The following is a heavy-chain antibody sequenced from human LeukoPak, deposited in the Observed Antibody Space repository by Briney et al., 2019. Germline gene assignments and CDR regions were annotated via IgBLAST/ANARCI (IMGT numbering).Heavy chain of an antibody. J-gene: IGHJ4*02. Sequence: GGSLRLSCAASGFTFNNYAMSWVRQAPGKGLEWVSVISNGGGNTYYADFVKGRFTISRDNSNNMLYLQMNSLRAEDTAVYYCAKGSWPFDYWGQGTLVTVSS. CDR3: AKGSWPFDY. CDR1: GFTFNNYA. CDR2: ISNGGGNT. V-gene: IGHV3-23*01.